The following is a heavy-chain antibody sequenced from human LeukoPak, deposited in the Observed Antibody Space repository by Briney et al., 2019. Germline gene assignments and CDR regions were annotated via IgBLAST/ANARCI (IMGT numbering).Heavy chain of an antibody. D-gene: IGHD2-2*01. CDR3: AKDLDWCSSTSCSFDY. J-gene: IGHJ4*02. Sequence: GGSLRLSCAASGFTFSSYAMSWVRQAPGKGLEWVSAISGSGGSTYYADSVKGRFTFSRDNSKNTLYLQMNSLRAEDTAVYYCAKDLDWCSSTSCSFDYWGQGTLVTVSS. V-gene: IGHV3-23*01. CDR1: GFTFSSYA. CDR2: ISGSGGST.